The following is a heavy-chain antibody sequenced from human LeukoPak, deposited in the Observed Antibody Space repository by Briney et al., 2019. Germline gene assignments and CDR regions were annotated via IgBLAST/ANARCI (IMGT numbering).Heavy chain of an antibody. CDR3: AVLSPTLDY. CDR1: GFTLSNYA. D-gene: IGHD3-16*01. V-gene: IGHV3-30-3*01. Sequence: GGSLRLSCAASGFTLSNYAMHWVRQAPGKGLEWVTVILFDGSNKFYADSVKGRFTISRDNSKNTLYLQMNSLRSEDTAVYYCAVLSPTLDYWGQGTLVTVSS. J-gene: IGHJ4*02. CDR2: ILFDGSNK.